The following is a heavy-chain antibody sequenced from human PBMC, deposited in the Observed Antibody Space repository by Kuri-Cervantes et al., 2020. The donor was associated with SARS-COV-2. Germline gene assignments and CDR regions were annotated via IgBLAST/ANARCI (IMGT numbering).Heavy chain of an antibody. Sequence: ESLKISCTVSGGPIRSSSYYWGWIRQPPGKGLEWIGSIYYSGSTYYNPSLKSRVTISVDTSNNQFSLKLSPVTAADTAVYYCARHEWEPYYFDYWGQGTLVTVSS. D-gene: IGHD1-26*01. V-gene: IGHV4-39*01. CDR1: GGPIRSSSYY. J-gene: IGHJ4*02. CDR2: IYYSGST. CDR3: ARHEWEPYYFDY.